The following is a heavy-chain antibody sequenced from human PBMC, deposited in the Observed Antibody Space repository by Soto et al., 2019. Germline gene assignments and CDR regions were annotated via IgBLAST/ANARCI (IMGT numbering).Heavy chain of an antibody. CDR3: ARVTTYGFFLQIGYFDY. CDR2: ISRSSSYI. CDR1: GFTFSSYT. V-gene: IGHV3-21*01. D-gene: IGHD3-10*01. J-gene: IGHJ4*02. Sequence: GSLRLSCAASGFTFSSYTMDWVRQAPGKVLEWVSSISRSSSYIYYADSLRGRFTISRDNAKNSLYLQMNSLRAEDTAVYYCARVTTYGFFLQIGYFDYWGQGALVTVSS.